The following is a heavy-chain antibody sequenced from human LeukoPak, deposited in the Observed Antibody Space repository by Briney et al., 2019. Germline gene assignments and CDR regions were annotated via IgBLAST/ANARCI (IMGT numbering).Heavy chain of an antibody. Sequence: PSETLSLTCTVSGYSISSGYYWGWIRQPPGKGLEWIGSIYYSGSTYYNPSLKSRVTISVDTSKNQFSLKLSSVTAADTAVYYCARDSSQYYYGSGSYYDYWGQGTLVTVSS. J-gene: IGHJ4*02. V-gene: IGHV4-38-2*02. CDR2: IYYSGST. D-gene: IGHD3-10*01. CDR1: GYSISSGYY. CDR3: ARDSSQYYYGSGSYYDY.